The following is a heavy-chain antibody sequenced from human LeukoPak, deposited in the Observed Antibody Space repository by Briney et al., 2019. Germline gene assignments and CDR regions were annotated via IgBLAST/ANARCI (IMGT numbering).Heavy chain of an antibody. D-gene: IGHD3-10*01. V-gene: IGHV4-38-2*02. Sequence: PETPCLTCSLSGSSLSRGYDWGWTGQPPGKGLEWIGRIFTIGGGTYNPSLKSRVTISLDTSQKQFCLNLSSVTGPDPPRCYCSRDKSRTYGSADAFDIWGQGTMVTVSS. CDR1: GSSLSRGYD. J-gene: IGHJ3*02. CDR3: SRDKSRTYGSADAFDI. CDR2: IFTIGGG.